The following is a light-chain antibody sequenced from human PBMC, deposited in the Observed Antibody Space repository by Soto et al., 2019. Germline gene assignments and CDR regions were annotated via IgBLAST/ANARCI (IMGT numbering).Light chain of an antibody. V-gene: IGKV3-20*01. Sequence: EIVVTQSPGTLSLSPGESATLSCRATQSVDGRYVAWYQQKPGQAPRLLIYGASIRATGVPDRFSGSGSGTDFNLTISRLEPEDFSVYYCQHYGSSPPMYTFGQGTKLEI. J-gene: IGKJ2*01. CDR1: QSVDGRY. CDR3: QHYGSSPPMYT. CDR2: GAS.